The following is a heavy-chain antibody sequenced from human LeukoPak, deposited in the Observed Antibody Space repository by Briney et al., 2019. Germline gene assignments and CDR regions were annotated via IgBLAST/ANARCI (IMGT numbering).Heavy chain of an antibody. Sequence: SGTLSLTCAVSGGSISSSNWWSWVRHPPGKGLEWIGEIYHSGSTNYNPSLKSRATISVNKSKNQFSLKLSSVTAADAAVYYCARLRYYDSSGYSGAFDIWGQGTMVTVSS. J-gene: IGHJ3*02. D-gene: IGHD3-22*01. V-gene: IGHV4-4*02. CDR3: ARLRYYDSSGYSGAFDI. CDR2: IYHSGST. CDR1: GGSISSSNW.